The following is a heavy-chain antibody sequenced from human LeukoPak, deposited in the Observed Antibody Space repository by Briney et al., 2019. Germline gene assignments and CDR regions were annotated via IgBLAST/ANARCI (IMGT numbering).Heavy chain of an antibody. CDR2: IYYSGST. J-gene: IGHJ4*02. CDR1: GGSISSYY. D-gene: IGHD6-6*01. V-gene: IGHV4-59*12. Sequence: SETLSLTCTVSGGSISSYYWSWIRQPPGKGLEWIGYIYYSGSTNYNPSLKSRVTISVDRSKNQFSLKLSSVTAADTAVYYCARTGAARLDYWGQGTLVTVSS. CDR3: ARTGAARLDY.